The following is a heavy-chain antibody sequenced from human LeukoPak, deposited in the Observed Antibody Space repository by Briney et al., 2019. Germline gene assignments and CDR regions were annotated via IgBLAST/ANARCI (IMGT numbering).Heavy chain of an antibody. Sequence: SVKVSCKASGGTFNSYAISWVRQAPGQGLEWMGGIIPIFGTANYAQKFQGRVTITTDESTSTAYMEVSSLRSEDTAVYYCVRKWSVALGPGAYYYYMDVWGKGTTVTVSS. J-gene: IGHJ6*03. CDR1: GGTFNSYA. CDR3: VRKWSVALGPGAYYYYMDV. V-gene: IGHV1-69*05. D-gene: IGHD2-15*01. CDR2: IIPIFGTA.